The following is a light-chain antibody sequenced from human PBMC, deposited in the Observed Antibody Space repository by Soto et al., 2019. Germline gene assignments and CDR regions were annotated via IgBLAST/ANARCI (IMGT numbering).Light chain of an antibody. V-gene: IGLV2-14*01. CDR2: EVT. J-gene: IGLJ2*01. Sequence: QSALTQPASVSGSPGQSITISCTGTSSDVGAYNYVSWYQHHPGKGPKLMIYEVTNRPSGVSNRFYGSKSGNTASLTISGLQAEDEADYYCSSYTSSTTVVFGGGTKLTVL. CDR1: SSDVGAYNY. CDR3: SSYTSSTTVV.